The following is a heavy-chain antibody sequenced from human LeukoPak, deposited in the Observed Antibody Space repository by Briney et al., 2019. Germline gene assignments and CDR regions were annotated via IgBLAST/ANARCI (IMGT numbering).Heavy chain of an antibody. CDR1: GFTFSSYN. Sequence: PGGSLRLSCAASGFTFSSYNMNWVRQAPGKGLEWVSYISGSTTDIYYADSVKGRFTISRDNAKRSVYLQMNSLGVEDTAIYYCARDIHSVGFDIWGQGTVVSVSS. V-gene: IGHV3-21*01. CDR2: ISGSTTDI. CDR3: ARDIHSVGFDI. J-gene: IGHJ3*02.